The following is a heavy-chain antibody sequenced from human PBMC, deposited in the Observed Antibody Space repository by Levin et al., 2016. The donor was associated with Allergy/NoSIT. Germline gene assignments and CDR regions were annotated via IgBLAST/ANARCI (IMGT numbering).Heavy chain of an antibody. CDR3: ARGRNYYDSSGYNRSDFDY. J-gene: IGHJ4*02. Sequence: WIRQPPGKGLEWIGEINHSGSTNYNPSLKSRVTISVDTSKNQFSLKLSSVTAADTAAYYCARGRNYYDSSGYNRSDFDYWGQGTLVTVSS. D-gene: IGHD3-22*01. V-gene: IGHV4-34*01. CDR2: INHSGST.